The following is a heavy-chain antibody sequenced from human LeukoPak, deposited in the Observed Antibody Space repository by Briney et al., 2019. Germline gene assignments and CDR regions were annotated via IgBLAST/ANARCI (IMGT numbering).Heavy chain of an antibody. D-gene: IGHD1-26*01. Sequence: GSLRLSCAASGFTFSSYGMHWIRQPPGKGLEWIGEINHSGSTNYNPSLKSRVTISVDTSKNQFSLKLSSVTAADTAVYYCARNSGSYSLFWFDPWGQGTLVTVSS. V-gene: IGHV4-34*01. CDR1: GFTFSSYG. CDR3: ARNSGSYSLFWFDP. J-gene: IGHJ5*02. CDR2: INHSGST.